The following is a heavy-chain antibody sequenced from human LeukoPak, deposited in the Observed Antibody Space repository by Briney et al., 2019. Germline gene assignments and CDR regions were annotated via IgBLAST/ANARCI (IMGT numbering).Heavy chain of an antibody. Sequence: PSETLSLTCTVSGGSISSSTYYWGWIRQPPGKGLEWIGNLYYSGSTYYNPSLKSRVTISVDTSKNQFSLKLSSVTAADTAVYYCARENYYDSSGYSVRFDYWGQGTLVTVSS. J-gene: IGHJ4*02. CDR2: LYYSGST. CDR1: GGSISSSTYY. CDR3: ARENYYDSSGYSVRFDY. V-gene: IGHV4-39*07. D-gene: IGHD3-22*01.